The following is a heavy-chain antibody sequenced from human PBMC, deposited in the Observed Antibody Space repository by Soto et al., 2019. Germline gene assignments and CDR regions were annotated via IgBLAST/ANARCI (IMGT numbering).Heavy chain of an antibody. CDR2: IYYSGST. V-gene: IGHV4-59*01. CDR3: ARWNYDYVWGSYRYTPYYFDY. J-gene: IGHJ4*02. D-gene: IGHD3-16*02. CDR1: GGSISSYY. Sequence: SETLSLTCTVSGGSISSYYWSWIRQPPGKGLEWIGYIYYSGSTNYNPSLKSRVTISVDTSKNQFSLKLSSVTAADTAVYYCARWNYDYVWGSYRYTPYYFDYWGQGTLVTVSS.